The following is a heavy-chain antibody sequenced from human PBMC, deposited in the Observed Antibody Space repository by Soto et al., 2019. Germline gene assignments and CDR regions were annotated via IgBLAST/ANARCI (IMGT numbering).Heavy chain of an antibody. Sequence: QVQLVESGGGVVQPGRSLRLSCAASGFIFSAHAIHWVRQAPGKGLEWVAVIWYDGTNEYYADSVKGRFTISRDNSKNTLHLQMNSLRGEGTAVYYCAKGGFRTTVYGTPLTSGGEGTLVTVSP. CDR2: IWYDGTNE. CDR3: AKGGFRTTVYGTPLTS. V-gene: IGHV3-33*03. J-gene: IGHJ4*02. D-gene: IGHD2-8*01. CDR1: GFIFSAHA.